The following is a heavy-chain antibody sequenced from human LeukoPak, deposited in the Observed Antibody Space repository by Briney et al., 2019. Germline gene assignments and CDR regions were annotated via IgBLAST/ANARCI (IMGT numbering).Heavy chain of an antibody. J-gene: IGHJ4*02. V-gene: IGHV3-30*02. CDR3: AKDILFEDTSNYFDY. CDR2: IRYDGSNK. D-gene: IGHD3-3*02. CDR1: GFTFSSYG. Sequence: GGSLRLSCAASGFTFSSYGMHWVRQAPGKGLEWMAFIRYDGSNKYYADSVKGRFTISRDNSKNTLYLQMNSLRAEDTAVYYCAKDILFEDTSNYFDYWGQGTLVTVSS.